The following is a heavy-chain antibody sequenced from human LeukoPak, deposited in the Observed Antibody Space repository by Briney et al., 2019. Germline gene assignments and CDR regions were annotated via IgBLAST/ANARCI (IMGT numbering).Heavy chain of an antibody. CDR1: GYNFTGFY. J-gene: IGHJ4*02. D-gene: IGHD3-10*01. CDR3: ARGGPAWTMVRAVTPYDS. V-gene: IGHV1-2*04. Sequence: GASVKVSCKASGYNFTGFYMQWVPQAPGQGHEWMGWINPNSGGTNYAQKFQGWVTMTRDTSIRTAYMELSRLRSHDTAVYYCARGGPAWTMVRAVTPYDSWGQGTLVTVSS. CDR2: INPNSGGT.